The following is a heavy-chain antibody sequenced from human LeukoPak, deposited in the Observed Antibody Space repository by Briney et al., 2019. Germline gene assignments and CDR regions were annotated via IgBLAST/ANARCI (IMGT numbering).Heavy chain of an antibody. CDR1: GGTFSSYA. CDR3: ARAVTGYCSGGSCYSEVIYAFDI. CDR2: IIPIFGTA. D-gene: IGHD2-15*01. Sequence: ASVKVSCKASGGTFSSYAISWVRQAPGQGLEWMGGIIPIFGTANYAQKFQGRVTITTDESTSTAYMELSSLRSEDTAVYYCARAVTGYCSGGSCYSEVIYAFDIWGQGTMVTVSS. V-gene: IGHV1-69*05. J-gene: IGHJ3*02.